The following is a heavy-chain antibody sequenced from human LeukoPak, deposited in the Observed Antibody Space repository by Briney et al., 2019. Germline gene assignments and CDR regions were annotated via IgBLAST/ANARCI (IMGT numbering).Heavy chain of an antibody. D-gene: IGHD3-22*01. J-gene: IGHJ4*02. CDR2: LSGSTGDT. CDR3: AKARGYYDSSGYILFDY. CDR1: GFTFTNYA. V-gene: IGHV3-23*01. Sequence: PGGSLRLSCAASGFTFTNYAMSWVRQAPGKGLEWVSTLSGSTGDTYYADSVKGRFTISRDNSKNTLYLQMNSLRAEDTAVYYCAKARGYYDSSGYILFDYWGQGTLVTVSS.